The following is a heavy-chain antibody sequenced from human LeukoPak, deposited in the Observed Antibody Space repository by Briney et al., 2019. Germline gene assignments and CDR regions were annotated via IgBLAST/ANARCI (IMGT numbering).Heavy chain of an antibody. CDR1: GGSISSSSYF. Sequence: PSEALSLTCTVSGGSISSSSYFWGWIRQPPGKGLEWIGSIYYSGSTYYNPSLKSRVTISVDTSKNQFSLKLSSVTAADTALYYCARHVSGGYYYYMDVWGKGTTVTVSS. CDR2: IYYSGST. D-gene: IGHD3-16*01. V-gene: IGHV4-39*01. CDR3: ARHVSGGYYYYMDV. J-gene: IGHJ6*03.